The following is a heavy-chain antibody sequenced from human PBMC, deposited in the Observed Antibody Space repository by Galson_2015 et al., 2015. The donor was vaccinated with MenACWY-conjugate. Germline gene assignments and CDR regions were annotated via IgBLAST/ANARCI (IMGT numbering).Heavy chain of an antibody. CDR1: GFTFTSYA. J-gene: IGHJ4*02. D-gene: IGHD6-19*01. Sequence: SLRLSCAAFGFTFTSYAMSWVRQAPGKGLEWVSVVTGGGDSTYYGDSFKGRFTIVRDNSKNMMYLQMSSLRDDDTAVYYCAKGTGRAVAGRLDYWGQGTLVTVSS. CDR2: VTGGGDST. V-gene: IGHV3-23*01. CDR3: AKGTGRAVAGRLDY.